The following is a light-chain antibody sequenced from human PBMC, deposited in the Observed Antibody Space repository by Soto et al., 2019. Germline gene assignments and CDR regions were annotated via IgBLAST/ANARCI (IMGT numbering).Light chain of an antibody. CDR1: QSISRS. Sequence: EIVLSQSPAILSVSPGERATLSCRASQSISRSLAWYQQKPGQAPRLLISDASTRATGIPARFSGSGSGTDFTLTISRLEPEDFAVYYCQQYGSSPPFTFGGGTKVDIK. CDR2: DAS. CDR3: QQYGSSPPFT. V-gene: IGKV3-20*01. J-gene: IGKJ4*01.